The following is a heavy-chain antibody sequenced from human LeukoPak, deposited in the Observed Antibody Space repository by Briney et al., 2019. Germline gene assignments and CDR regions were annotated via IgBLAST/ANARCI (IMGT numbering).Heavy chain of an antibody. Sequence: QPGGSLRLSCAASGFTFSSYAMSWVRQAPGKGLEWVSAISGSGGSTYYADSVKGRFTISRDNSKNTLYLQMNSLRAEDTAVYYCAKDRGRVEMATQKDDAFDIWGQGTMVTVSS. J-gene: IGHJ3*02. D-gene: IGHD5-12*01. CDR1: GFTFSSYA. V-gene: IGHV3-23*01. CDR3: AKDRGRVEMATQKDDAFDI. CDR2: ISGSGGST.